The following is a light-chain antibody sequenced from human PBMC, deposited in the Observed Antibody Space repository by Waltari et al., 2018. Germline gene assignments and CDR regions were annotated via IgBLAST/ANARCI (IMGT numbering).Light chain of an antibody. V-gene: IGLV2-14*01. Sequence: QSALTQPASVSGSPGQSITISCTGTSSDVGGYNYVSWSQQHPGKAPKLMIYDVSKRPAGVSNRFSGSKSGNTASLTISGLQAEDEADYYCSSYTSSSTVVFGVGTKLTVL. J-gene: IGLJ2*01. CDR2: DVS. CDR3: SSYTSSSTVV. CDR1: SSDVGGYNY.